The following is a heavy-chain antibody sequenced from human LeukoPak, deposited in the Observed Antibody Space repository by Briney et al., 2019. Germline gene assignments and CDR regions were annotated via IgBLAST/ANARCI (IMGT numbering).Heavy chain of an antibody. J-gene: IGHJ4*02. Sequence: GGSLRLSCAASGFTFSSYAMSWVRQAPGKGLEWVATVKRDGSDKYYVDSVKGRFTISRDNAENSLYLRMNSLRAEDTALYYCARGGSTGWYSFDYWGQGTLVTVSS. D-gene: IGHD6-19*01. CDR1: GFTFSSYA. CDR3: ARGGSTGWYSFDY. V-gene: IGHV3-7*03. CDR2: VKRDGSDK.